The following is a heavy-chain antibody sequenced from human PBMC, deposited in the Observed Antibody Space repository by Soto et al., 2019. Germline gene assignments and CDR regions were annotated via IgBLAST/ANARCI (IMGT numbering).Heavy chain of an antibody. V-gene: IGHV3-21*01. CDR1: GFTFSSYI. D-gene: IGHD3-16*02. J-gene: IGHJ5*02. Sequence: EVQLVESGGGLVKPGGSLRLSCAASGFTFSSYIMNWVRQAPGKGLEWVSSISSSSSYIYYADSVKGRFTIYRDNAKNSLYRQMSSLRAECTAGYYCARVLYYDYVWGSYPLNWFDPWGQGTLVTVSS. CDR3: ARVLYYDYVWGSYPLNWFDP. CDR2: ISSSSSYI.